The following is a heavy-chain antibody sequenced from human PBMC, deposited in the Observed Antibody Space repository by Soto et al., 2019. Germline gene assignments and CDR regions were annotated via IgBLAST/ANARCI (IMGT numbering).Heavy chain of an antibody. D-gene: IGHD3-10*01. Sequence: QLQLQESGPGLVKPSETLSLTCTVSGGSISRSSYYWGWIRQPPGKGLEWIGRMYYSGSTHYNPSLKRRVTISVDPSKNQFSLKLSSVTAADTAVYYCATLWFGAADYWGQGTLVTVSS. CDR2: MYYSGST. V-gene: IGHV4-39*01. CDR3: ATLWFGAADY. CDR1: GGSISRSSYY. J-gene: IGHJ4*02.